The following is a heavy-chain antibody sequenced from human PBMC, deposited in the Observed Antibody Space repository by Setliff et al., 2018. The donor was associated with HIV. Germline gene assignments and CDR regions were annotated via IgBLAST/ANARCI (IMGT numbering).Heavy chain of an antibody. D-gene: IGHD3-10*01. CDR3: ARGKGVGGVIITGGLDV. J-gene: IGHJ6*02. V-gene: IGHV1-8*01. CDR2: MSPNSGVS. Sequence: ASVKVSCKPPGHTFTNYDIHWMRRAPGQGLEWMGWMSPNSGVSGYALKFHDRVTMTRDTSITTLYMELSSLTPEDTAVYYCARGKGVGGVIITGGLDVWGQGTTVTVSS. CDR1: GHTFTNYD.